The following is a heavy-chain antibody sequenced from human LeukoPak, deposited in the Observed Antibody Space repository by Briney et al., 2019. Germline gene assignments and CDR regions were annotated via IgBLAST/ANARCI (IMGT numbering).Heavy chain of an antibody. CDR3: AKGRPGDY. CDR1: GFTLITYS. J-gene: IGHJ4*02. V-gene: IGHV3-48*01. Sequence: GGSLRLSCAASGFTLITYSMNWVRQAPGKGLEWVSYISSSSDTIYYADSVKGRFTISRDNAKNSLYLQMNSLRAEDTAVYYCAKGRPGDYWGQGTLVTVSS. CDR2: ISSSSDTI.